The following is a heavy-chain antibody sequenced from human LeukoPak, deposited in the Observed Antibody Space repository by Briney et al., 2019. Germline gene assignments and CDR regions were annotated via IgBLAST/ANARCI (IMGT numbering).Heavy chain of an antibody. J-gene: IGHJ4*02. CDR2: IIPIFGTA. CDR1: GGTFSSYA. Sequence: SVKVSCKASGGTFSSYAISWVRQAPGQGLEWMGGIIPIFGTANYAQKFQGRVTITTDESTSTAYIELSSLRSEDTAVYYCASRPYSSSWWASRVNYFDYWGQGTLVTVSS. CDR3: ASRPYSSSWWASRVNYFDY. D-gene: IGHD6-13*01. V-gene: IGHV1-69*05.